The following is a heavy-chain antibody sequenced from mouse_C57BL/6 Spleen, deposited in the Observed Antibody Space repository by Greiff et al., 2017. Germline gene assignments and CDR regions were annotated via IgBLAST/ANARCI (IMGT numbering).Heavy chain of an antibody. J-gene: IGHJ3*01. D-gene: IGHD1-1*01. CDR1: GFTFSDYG. V-gene: IGHV5-17*01. CDR2: ISSGSSTI. CDR3: ARDYYGSSRWFAY. Sequence: EVHLVESGGGLVKPGGSLKLSCAASGFTFSDYGMHWVRQAPEKGLEWVAYISSGSSTIYYADTVKGRFTISRDKAKNTLFLQMTSLRSEDTAMYYCARDYYGSSRWFAYWGQGTLVAVSA.